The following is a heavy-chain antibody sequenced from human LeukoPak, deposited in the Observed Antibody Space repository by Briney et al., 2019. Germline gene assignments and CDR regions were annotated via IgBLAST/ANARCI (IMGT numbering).Heavy chain of an antibody. CDR1: GYIFTGYY. CDR2: INPSSGGT. Sequence: ASVKVSCKSSGYIFTGYYMHWVRQAPGQGLEWMGWINPSSGGTNYAQNFQGRVTMTRDTSISTAYMELSSLRSDDTAVYYCARGDRGSSSPNWFDPWGQGTLVTVPS. D-gene: IGHD6-13*01. J-gene: IGHJ5*02. V-gene: IGHV1-2*02. CDR3: ARGDRGSSSPNWFDP.